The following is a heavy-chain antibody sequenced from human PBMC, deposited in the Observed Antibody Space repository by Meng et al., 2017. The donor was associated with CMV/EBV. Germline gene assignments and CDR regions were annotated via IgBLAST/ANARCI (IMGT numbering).Heavy chain of an antibody. J-gene: IGHJ6*02. CDR2: INHSGST. D-gene: IGHD2-2*01. Sequence: GSLRLSCAVYGWSFSGYYWSWIRQPPGKGLEWIGEINHSGSTNYNPSLKSRVTISVDTSKNQFSLKLSSVTAADTAVYYCARGEWSRGQYQLQIARYYYYGMDVWGQGTTVTVSS. V-gene: IGHV4-34*01. CDR3: ARGEWSRGQYQLQIARYYYYGMDV. CDR1: GWSFSGYY.